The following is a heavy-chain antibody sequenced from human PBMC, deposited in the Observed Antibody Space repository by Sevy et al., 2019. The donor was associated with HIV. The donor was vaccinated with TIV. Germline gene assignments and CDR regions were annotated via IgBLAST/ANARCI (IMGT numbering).Heavy chain of an antibody. CDR3: ARGGGNGWYYFDY. CDR1: GGTFSSYA. V-gene: IGHV1-69*13. D-gene: IGHD6-19*01. CDR2: SIPIFGTA. J-gene: IGHJ4*02. Sequence: ASVKVSCKASGGTFSSYAISWVRQAPGQGLEWMGGSIPIFGTANYAQKFQGRVTITADESTSTAYMELSSLRSEDTAVYYCARGGGNGWYYFDYWGQETLVTVSS.